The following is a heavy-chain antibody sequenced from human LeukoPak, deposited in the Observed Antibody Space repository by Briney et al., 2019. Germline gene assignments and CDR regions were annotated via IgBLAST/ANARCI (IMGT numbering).Heavy chain of an antibody. V-gene: IGHV1-18*01. D-gene: IGHD2-21*01. CDR3: ARDLVTGYEVISLGY. CDR2: ISAYNGHT. J-gene: IGHJ4*02. Sequence: ASVTVSCKASGYTFITYGINWVRQAPGQGLEWMGWISAYNGHTKYAQKLQGRVTMTTDTSTSTAYMELRSPRSDDTAVYYCARDLVTGYEVISLGYWGQGTLVTVSS. CDR1: GYTFITYG.